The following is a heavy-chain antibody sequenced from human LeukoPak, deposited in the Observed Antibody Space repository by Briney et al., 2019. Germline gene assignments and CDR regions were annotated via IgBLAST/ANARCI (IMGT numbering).Heavy chain of an antibody. CDR2: IIPILGIA. V-gene: IGHV1-69*04. CDR3: ARGGVDCSSTSCYFFRFDP. Sequence: SVKVSCKASGGTFSSYAISWVRQAPGQGLEWMGRIIPILGIANYAQKFQGRVTITADKSTSTAYMELSSLRSEDTAVYYCARGGVDCSSTSCYFFRFDPWGQGTLVTVSS. D-gene: IGHD2-2*01. J-gene: IGHJ5*02. CDR1: GGTFSSYA.